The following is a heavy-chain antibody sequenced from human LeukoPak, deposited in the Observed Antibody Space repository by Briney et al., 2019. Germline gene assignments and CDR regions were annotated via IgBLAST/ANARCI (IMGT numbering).Heavy chain of an antibody. V-gene: IGHV3-7*01. Sequence: PGGSLRLSCAASGFTFSSYWMNWVRQAPGKGLEWVANIKPDGSAKYYVDSVKGRFTISRDNAKSSLFLHMDSLRAGDTAVYYCARFGPNSAYHFSWDAFDVWGQGTMVTVSS. CDR3: ARFGPNSAYHFSWDAFDV. CDR2: IKPDGSAK. J-gene: IGHJ3*01. D-gene: IGHD5-12*01. CDR1: GFTFSSYW.